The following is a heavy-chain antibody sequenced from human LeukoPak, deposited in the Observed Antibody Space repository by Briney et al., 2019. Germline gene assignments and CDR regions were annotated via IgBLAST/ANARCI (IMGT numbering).Heavy chain of an antibody. V-gene: IGHV3-64*01. J-gene: IGHJ4*02. CDR3: ARAYGSGWAPGGY. D-gene: IGHD6-19*01. CDR2: ITSNGDST. Sequence: GGSLRLSCAAPGFTFSSYVMHWVRQAPGKGLEYVSLITSNGDSTFYANSVKGRFTISRDNSKNTLYLHMDSLRVEDMAVYYCARAYGSGWAPGGYWGQGTLVTVSS. CDR1: GFTFSSYV.